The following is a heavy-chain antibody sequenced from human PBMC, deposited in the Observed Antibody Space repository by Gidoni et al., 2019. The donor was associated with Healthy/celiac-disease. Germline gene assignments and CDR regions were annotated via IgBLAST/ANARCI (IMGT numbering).Heavy chain of an antibody. CDR3: AKSQYSSSWYKR. CDR2: ISGSGGST. J-gene: IGHJ4*02. Sequence: EVQLLESGGGLVQPEGSLRLSCAPSGFTFSRDAISWVRQAPGQGLEWVSAISGSGGSTYYADSVKGRFTISRDNSKNTLYLQMNSLRAEDTAVYYCAKSQYSSSWYKRWGQGTLVTVSS. V-gene: IGHV3-23*01. CDR1: GFTFSRDA. D-gene: IGHD6-13*01.